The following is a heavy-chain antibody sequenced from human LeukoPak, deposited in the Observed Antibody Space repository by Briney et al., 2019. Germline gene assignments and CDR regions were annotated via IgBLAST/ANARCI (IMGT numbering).Heavy chain of an antibody. V-gene: IGHV3-23*01. CDR1: GFTFSSYG. CDR2: ISGSGGST. J-gene: IGHJ6*03. D-gene: IGHD5-18*01. Sequence: GGSLRLSCAASGFTFSSYGMSWVRQAPGKGLEWVSAISGSGGSTYYADPVKGRFSISRDNAKNSLYLQMSSLRADDTALYFCARLHRYGYYYYYMDVWGKGTTVSVSS. CDR3: ARLHRYGYYYYYMDV.